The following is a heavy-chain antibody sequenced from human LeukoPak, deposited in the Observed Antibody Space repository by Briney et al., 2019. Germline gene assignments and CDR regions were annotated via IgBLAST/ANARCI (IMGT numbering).Heavy chain of an antibody. CDR1: GYSIGSGYY. D-gene: IGHD6-13*01. J-gene: IGHJ4*02. CDR2: IYHSGST. CDR3: ARAYSPPQWSPFDY. Sequence: SETLSLTCTVSGYSIGSGYYWGWIRQPPGKGLEWIGSIYHSGSTYYNPSLKSRVTISVDTSKNQFSLKLSSVTAADTAVYYCARAYSPPQWSPFDYWGQGTLVTVSS. V-gene: IGHV4-38-2*02.